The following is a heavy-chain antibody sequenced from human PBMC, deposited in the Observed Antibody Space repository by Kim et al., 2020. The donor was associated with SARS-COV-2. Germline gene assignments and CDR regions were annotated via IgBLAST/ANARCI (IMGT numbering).Heavy chain of an antibody. Sequence: SETLSLTCTVSGASITRYYWSWIRQPPGKGLEWIGYLYYNERPDYNPSLQSRVTISLDTSKNQFSLKLTSVTAADTAVYYCARDRVSAGHSFDYCGQATLVTVSA. CDR2: LYYNERP. V-gene: IGHV4-59*13. CDR3: ARDRVSAGHSFDY. D-gene: IGHD3-10*01. CDR1: GASITRYY. J-gene: IGHJ4*01.